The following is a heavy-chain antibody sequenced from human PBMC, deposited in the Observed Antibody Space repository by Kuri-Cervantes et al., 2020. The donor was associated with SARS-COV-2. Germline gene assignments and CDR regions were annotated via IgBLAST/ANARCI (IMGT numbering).Heavy chain of an antibody. D-gene: IGHD3-3*01. CDR3: ARQDFKREIDY. CDR1: GGSISSYY. V-gene: IGHV4-59*08. Sequence: ESLKNSCTVSGGSISSYYWSWIRQPPGKGLEWIGYIYYSGSTNYNPSLKSRVTISVDTSKNQFSLKLSSVTAADTAVYYCARQDFKREIDYLGQGTLVTVSS. CDR2: IYYSGST. J-gene: IGHJ4*02.